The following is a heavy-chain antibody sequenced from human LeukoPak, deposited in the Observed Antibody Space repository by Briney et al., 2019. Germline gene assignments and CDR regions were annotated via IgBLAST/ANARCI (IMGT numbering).Heavy chain of an antibody. CDR3: VRGGNVAAAHFDY. J-gene: IGHJ4*02. D-gene: IGHD6-25*01. V-gene: IGHV3-23*01. Sequence: AGGSLRLSCAASGFTFSSYAMSWVRQAPGKGLEWVSAISGSGGSTYYADSVKGRFTISRDNAENSLYLQMNSLRAEDTAVYYCVRGGNVAAAHFDYWGRGTLVTVSP. CDR2: ISGSGGST. CDR1: GFTFSSYA.